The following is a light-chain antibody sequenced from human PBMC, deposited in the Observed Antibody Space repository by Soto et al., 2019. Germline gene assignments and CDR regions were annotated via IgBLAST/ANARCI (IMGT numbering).Light chain of an antibody. CDR1: QSISTY. CDR3: QQANSFPIT. V-gene: IGKV1-12*01. Sequence: DIQLTQSPSFLSASVGDRVTITCRASQSISTYLNWYEQKPGKAPNLLIYAASSLQSGVPSRFSGSGSGTDFTLTISSLQPEDFATYYCQQANSFPITFGQGTRLEIK. J-gene: IGKJ5*01. CDR2: AAS.